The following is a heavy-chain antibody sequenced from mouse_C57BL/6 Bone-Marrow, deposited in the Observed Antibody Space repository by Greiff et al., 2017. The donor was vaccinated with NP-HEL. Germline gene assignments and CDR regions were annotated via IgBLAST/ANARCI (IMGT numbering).Heavy chain of an antibody. CDR2: IYPRSGNT. V-gene: IGHV1-81*01. CDR1: GYTFTSYG. Sequence: VQLQQSGAELARPGASVKLSCKASGYTFTSYGISWVKQRTGQGLEWIGEIYPRSGNTYYNEKFKGKATLTADKSSSTAYMELRSLTSEDSAVYFCASPGVANWFAYWGQGTLVTVSA. CDR3: ASPGVANWFAY. J-gene: IGHJ3*01. D-gene: IGHD1-1*01.